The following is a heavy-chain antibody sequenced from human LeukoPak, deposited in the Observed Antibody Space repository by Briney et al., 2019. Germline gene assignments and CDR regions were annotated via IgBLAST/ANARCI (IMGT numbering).Heavy chain of an antibody. Sequence: GRSLRLSCAASGFTFSSYGMHWVRQAPGKGLEWVAVISYDGSNKYYADSVKGRFTISRDNSKSTLYLQMNSLRAEDTAVYYCASRATVTTDRFWFDPWGQGTLVTVSS. V-gene: IGHV3-30*03. CDR3: ASRATVTTDRFWFDP. D-gene: IGHD4-11*01. CDR1: GFTFSSYG. J-gene: IGHJ5*02. CDR2: ISYDGSNK.